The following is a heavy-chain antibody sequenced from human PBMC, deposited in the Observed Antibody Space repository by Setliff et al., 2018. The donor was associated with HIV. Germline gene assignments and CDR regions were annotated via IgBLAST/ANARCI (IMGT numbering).Heavy chain of an antibody. D-gene: IGHD6-19*01. CDR2: IIPLFGTA. CDR1: GGTFSGHA. Sequence: SVKVSCKAAGGTFSGHAINWVRQAPGQGVEWMGEIIPLFGTAHYAQRFQGRLTITADDSTSTAYMELRRLKSADTAVYYCARAPAHEHATGWYSSSNRFDPWGRGTLVTVSS. CDR3: ARAPAHEHATGWYSSSNRFDP. V-gene: IGHV1-69*13. J-gene: IGHJ5*02.